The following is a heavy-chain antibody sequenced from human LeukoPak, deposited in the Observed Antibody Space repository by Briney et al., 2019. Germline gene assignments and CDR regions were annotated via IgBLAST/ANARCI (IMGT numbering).Heavy chain of an antibody. CDR2: ISSSSSYI. D-gene: IGHD3-3*01. CDR1: GFTFSSYS. CDR3: ARVRVEYYDFWSGYSFPYYFDY. J-gene: IGHJ4*02. V-gene: IGHV3-21*01. Sequence: GGSLRLSCAASGFTFSSYSMNWVRQAPGKGLEWVSSISSSSSYIYYADSVKGRFTISRDNAKNSLYLQMNSLRAEDTAVYYCARVRVEYYDFWSGYSFPYYFDYWGQGTLVTVSS.